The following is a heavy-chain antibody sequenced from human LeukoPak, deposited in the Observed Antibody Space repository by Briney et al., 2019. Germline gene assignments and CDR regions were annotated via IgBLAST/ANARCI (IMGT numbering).Heavy chain of an antibody. CDR1: GGSFSGYY. D-gene: IGHD3-22*01. Sequence: SETLSLTCAVYGGSFSGYYWSWIRQPPGKGLEWIGSIYHSGSTYYNPSLKSRVTISVDTSKNQFSLKLSSVTAADTAVYYCARDPPYYDSSGSLLNWFDPWGQGTLVTVSS. CDR2: IYHSGST. V-gene: IGHV4-34*01. CDR3: ARDPPYYDSSGSLLNWFDP. J-gene: IGHJ5*02.